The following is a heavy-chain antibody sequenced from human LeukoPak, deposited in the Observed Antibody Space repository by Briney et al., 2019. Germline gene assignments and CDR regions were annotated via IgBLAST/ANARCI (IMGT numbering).Heavy chain of an antibody. J-gene: IGHJ6*02. Sequence: PGGTLRLSCAASGFTFSSYDMHWVRQATGKGLEWVSAIGSAGDTYYPPSVKGRFTISIEKAKNSLYRQMNSLRAGDTAVYYCARGAVGMDVWGQGTTVTVSS. V-gene: IGHV3-13*01. CDR1: GFTFSSYD. CDR3: ARGAVGMDV. D-gene: IGHD3-16*01. CDR2: IGSAGDT.